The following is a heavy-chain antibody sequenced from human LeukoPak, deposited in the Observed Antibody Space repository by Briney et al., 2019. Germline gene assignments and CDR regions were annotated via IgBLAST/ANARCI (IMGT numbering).Heavy chain of an antibody. CDR3: VRGPYGASISKWFDP. Sequence: PSGTLSLPCIFSRGSISGYSWSWIRQSPGGGLEWIGYIYYSGDTAYNPSLRSRVTLSVDTSKNQFSLQLWSVTTADTAVYYCVRGPYGASISKWFDPWGQGTQVIV. J-gene: IGHJ5*02. CDR2: IYYSGDT. V-gene: IGHV4-59*01. CDR1: RGSISGYS. D-gene: IGHD4/OR15-4a*01.